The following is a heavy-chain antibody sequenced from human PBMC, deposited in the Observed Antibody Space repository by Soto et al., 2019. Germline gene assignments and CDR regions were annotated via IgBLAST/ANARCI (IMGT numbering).Heavy chain of an antibody. Sequence: SETLSLTCTVSGGSISPYYWSWIRQPPGKGLEWIGYIYFGGTTKYNPSLKSRVSMSVDTSKNQFSLKLTSVTAADTAIYYCARLGGFFQALDSWGQGTLVTVSS. V-gene: IGHV4-59*08. CDR2: IYFGGTT. CDR3: ARLGGFFQALDS. J-gene: IGHJ4*02. D-gene: IGHD2-15*01. CDR1: GGSISPYY.